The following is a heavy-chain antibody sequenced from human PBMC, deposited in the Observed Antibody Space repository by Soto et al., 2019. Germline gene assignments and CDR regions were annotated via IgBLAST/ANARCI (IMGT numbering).Heavy chain of an antibody. CDR2: ISSSSSTM. V-gene: IGHV3-48*01. D-gene: IGHD2-15*01. Sequence: EVQLVESGGGLVQPGGSLRLSCAASGFTFSSYSMNWVRQAPGEGLEWVSYISSSSSTMYYADSVRGRFTISRDNAKNSLYLQMNRLRAEDTAVYYCARPKDCSGGSCYSDYWGQGTLVTVSS. CDR3: ARPKDCSGGSCYSDY. CDR1: GFTFSSYS. J-gene: IGHJ4*02.